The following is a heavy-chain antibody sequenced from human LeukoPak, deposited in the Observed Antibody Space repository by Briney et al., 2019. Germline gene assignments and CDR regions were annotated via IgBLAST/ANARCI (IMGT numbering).Heavy chain of an antibody. CDR3: ERLTVSSRDNWFDP. J-gene: IGHJ5*02. V-gene: IGHV1-8*03. D-gene: IGHD5/OR15-5a*01. Sequence: ASVKVSCTASGYTFTSYDINWVRQATGQGLEWMGWLNPNSGNTGYAQKFQGRVTITRDTSINTAYMELSSLRSEDTDVYYCERLTVSSRDNWFDPWGQGTLVTVSS. CDR2: LNPNSGNT. CDR1: GYTFTSYD.